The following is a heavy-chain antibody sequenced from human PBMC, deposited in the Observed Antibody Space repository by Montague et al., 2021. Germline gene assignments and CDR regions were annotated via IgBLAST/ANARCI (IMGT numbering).Heavy chain of an antibody. D-gene: IGHD3-10*01. CDR2: VKHTGST. Sequence: SETLSLTCTVSGDSLTEYYWTWIRPSPEKGLEWIGEVKHTGSTNYNPSLKSRVTMSVDKSTNQFSLKLRSVTAADTAVYYCASDRGPFDYWGQGTVVTVSS. J-gene: IGHJ4*02. CDR3: ASDRGPFDY. CDR1: GDSLTEYY. V-gene: IGHV4-34*01.